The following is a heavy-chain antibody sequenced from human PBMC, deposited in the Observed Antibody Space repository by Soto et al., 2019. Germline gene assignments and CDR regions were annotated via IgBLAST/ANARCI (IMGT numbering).Heavy chain of an antibody. CDR1: RDTFINYY. CDR2: MSAQSTGT. D-gene: IGHD3-9*01. V-gene: IGHV1-2*02. J-gene: IGHJ4*02. Sequence: ASLKVSCKASRDTFINYYMHWGPQARGQGFEWMGRMSAQSTGTNYAQTFQGRVRMTWDTSLKTAYMDLSSLISEDTAVYYCARPPGYISDWYYFDLWGQGTQVTVSA. CDR3: ARPPGYISDWYYFDL.